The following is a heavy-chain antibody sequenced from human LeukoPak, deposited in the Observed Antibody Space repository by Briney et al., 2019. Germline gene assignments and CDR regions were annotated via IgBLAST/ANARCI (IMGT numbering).Heavy chain of an antibody. CDR1: GYTFTSYG. CDR2: ISAYDGNT. D-gene: IGHD6-6*01. Sequence: ASVKVSCKASGYTFTSYGISWVRQAPGQGLEWMGWISAYDGNTNYAQKLQGRVTMTTDTSTSTAYMELRSLRSDDTAVYYCASDRTFLQYSSSVNWFDPWGQGTLVTVSS. CDR3: ASDRTFLQYSSSVNWFDP. J-gene: IGHJ5*02. V-gene: IGHV1-18*01.